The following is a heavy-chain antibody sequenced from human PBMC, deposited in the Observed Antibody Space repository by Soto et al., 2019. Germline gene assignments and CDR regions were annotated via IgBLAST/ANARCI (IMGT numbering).Heavy chain of an antibody. CDR3: ASGWELATGYYYGMDV. J-gene: IGHJ6*02. Sequence: QVQLVQSGAEVKKPGSSVKVSCKASGGTFSSYAISWVRQTPGQGLEWMGGIIPIFGTANYSQKFQGRVTITADESTSTAYMELSSLRSEDTAVYYCASGWELATGYYYGMDVWGQGTTVTVSS. D-gene: IGHD1-26*01. V-gene: IGHV1-69*01. CDR1: GGTFSSYA. CDR2: IIPIFGTA.